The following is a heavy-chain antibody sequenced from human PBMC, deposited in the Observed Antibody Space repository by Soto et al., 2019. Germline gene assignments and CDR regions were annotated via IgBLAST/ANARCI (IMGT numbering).Heavy chain of an antibody. Sequence: VGSLRLSCAASGFTVSSNYLTWVRQAPGKGLKWVSVLYPDGRAYYADSVKGRFTISTDNSENSVYLQMNTLRAEDTAVYYCARGLGREYHDNRCYFHLDYSGQRTLVTVSS. CDR2: LYPDGRA. D-gene: IGHD3-22*01. CDR3: ARGLGREYHDNRCYFHLDY. CDR1: GFTVSSNY. V-gene: IGHV3-53*01. J-gene: IGHJ4*02.